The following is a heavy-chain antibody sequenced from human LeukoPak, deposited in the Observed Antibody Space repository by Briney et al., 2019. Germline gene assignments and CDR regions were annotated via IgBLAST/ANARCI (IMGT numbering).Heavy chain of an antibody. CDR2: IYYSGST. CDR1: GGSISSGDYY. V-gene: IGHV4-30-4*08. CDR3: ARQVSGYYGF. Sequence: SQTLSLTCTVSGGSISSGDYYWRWVRQPPGKGLEWIGYIYYSGSTYYNPSLKSRVTISVDTSKNQFSLKLSSVTAADTAVYYCARQVSGYYGFWGQGTLVTVSS. D-gene: IGHD3-22*01. J-gene: IGHJ4*02.